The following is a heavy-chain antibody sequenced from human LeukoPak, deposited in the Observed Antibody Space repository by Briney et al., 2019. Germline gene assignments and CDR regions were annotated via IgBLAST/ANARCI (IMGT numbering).Heavy chain of an antibody. CDR3: ARGDRGTAAGNNWFNP. CDR1: GFTFDDYA. V-gene: IGHV3-9*01. J-gene: IGHJ5*02. CDR2: INWNSDSI. Sequence: PGRSLRLSCAVSGFTFDDYAMHWVRHVPGKGLEWVSGINWNSDSIGYADSVKGRFTISRDNSKNTLYLQMNSLRVEDTAVYYCARGDRGTAAGNNWFNPWGQGTLVTVSS. D-gene: IGHD6-13*01.